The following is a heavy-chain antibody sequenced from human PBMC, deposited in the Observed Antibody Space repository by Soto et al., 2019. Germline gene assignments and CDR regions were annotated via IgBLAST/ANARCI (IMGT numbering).Heavy chain of an antibody. D-gene: IGHD2-15*01. CDR2: ISSSSSYI. Sequence: GSRRLSCAASGFNFSSYSMNWVRQAPGKGLEWVSSISSSSSYIYYADSVKGRFTISRDNAKNSLYLQMNSLRAEDTAVYYCARFDPDRPFDYWGQGTLVTVSS. CDR1: GFNFSSYS. J-gene: IGHJ4*02. V-gene: IGHV3-21*01. CDR3: ARFDPDRPFDY.